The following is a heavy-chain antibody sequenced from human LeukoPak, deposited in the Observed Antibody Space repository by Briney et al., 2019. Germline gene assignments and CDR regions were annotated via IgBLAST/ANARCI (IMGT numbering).Heavy chain of an antibody. CDR1: GGSFSGYY. V-gene: IGHV4-34*01. J-gene: IGHJ3*02. CDR3: ARYGLLGISEINGFDN. CDR2: INHSGST. D-gene: IGHD2-15*01. Sequence: PSETLSLTCAVYGGSFSGYYWSWIRQPPGKGLEWIGEINHSGSTNYNPSLKSRVTISVDKSKNQFSLKLSSVTAADTAVYYCARYGLLGISEINGFDNWGQGTMVTVSS.